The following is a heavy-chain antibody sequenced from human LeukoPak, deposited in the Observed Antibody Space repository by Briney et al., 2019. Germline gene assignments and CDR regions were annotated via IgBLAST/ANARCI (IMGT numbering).Heavy chain of an antibody. J-gene: IGHJ5*02. V-gene: IGHV4-31*02. CDR2: IYYSART. Sequence: IGFIYYSARTSYSPSLKSRLTVSVDTSNNQFSLKLSSVTAADTAVYYCARTYMTSARFDPWGQGTLVTVSS. CDR3: ARTYMTSARFDP. D-gene: IGHD2-21*02.